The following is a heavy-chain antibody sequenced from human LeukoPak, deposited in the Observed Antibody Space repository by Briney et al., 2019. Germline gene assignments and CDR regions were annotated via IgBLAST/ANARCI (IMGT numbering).Heavy chain of an antibody. J-gene: IGHJ6*03. CDR2: ISAYNGNT. D-gene: IGHD3-10*01. V-gene: IGHV1-18*01. CDR3: ARDGSRVYGSGSYYSGYYYYYMDV. CDR1: GYTFTSYG. Sequence: ASVKVSCKASGYTFTSYGISWVRQAPGQGLEWMGWISAYNGNTNYAQKLQGRVTMTRNTSISTAYMELSSLRSEDTAVYYCARDGSRVYGSGSYYSGYYYYYMDVWGKGTTVTISS.